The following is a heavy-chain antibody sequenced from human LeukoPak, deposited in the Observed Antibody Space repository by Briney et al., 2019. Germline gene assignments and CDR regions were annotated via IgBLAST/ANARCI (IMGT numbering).Heavy chain of an antibody. CDR3: ARSTGDLDY. Sequence: ASVRVPCEASGGTFRTYGVSWVGQAPGQGLEWMGRINPNSGGTNYAQKFQGRVTMTRDTSISTAYMELSRLRSDDTAVYYCARSTGDLDYWGQGTLLTVSS. D-gene: IGHD7-27*01. CDR1: GGTFRTYG. J-gene: IGHJ4*02. CDR2: INPNSGGT. V-gene: IGHV1-2*06.